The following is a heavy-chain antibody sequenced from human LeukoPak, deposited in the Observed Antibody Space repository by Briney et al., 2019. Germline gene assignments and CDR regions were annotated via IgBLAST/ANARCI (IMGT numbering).Heavy chain of an antibody. CDR2: IYSSGST. V-gene: IGHV4-59*01. CDR3: ARDFGRGYIWFDP. Sequence: SETLSLTCTVSGGSISSNYWSWIRQPPGKGLEWIGYIYSSGSTNYNPSLKSRVTISVDTSKNQLSLKLSSVTAADTAVYYCARDFGRGYIWFDPWGQGTPVTVSS. CDR1: GGSISSNY. J-gene: IGHJ5*02. D-gene: IGHD3-3*01.